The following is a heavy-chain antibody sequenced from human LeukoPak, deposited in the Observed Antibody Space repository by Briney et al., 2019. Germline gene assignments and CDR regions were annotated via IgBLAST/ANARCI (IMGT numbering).Heavy chain of an antibody. D-gene: IGHD6-19*01. CDR1: GFTFDDYD. CDR3: ARGKRTSGWSQYYFDY. V-gene: IGHV3-20*04. J-gene: IGHJ4*02. Sequence: GRSLRLSCAASGFTFDDYDMSWVRNAPGKGLEWVSGINWNGDSTGYADCVKGRFTISRDNAKNSLSLQMNSLRAEDTALYYCARGKRTSGWSQYYFDYWGQGSLVTVSS. CDR2: INWNGDST.